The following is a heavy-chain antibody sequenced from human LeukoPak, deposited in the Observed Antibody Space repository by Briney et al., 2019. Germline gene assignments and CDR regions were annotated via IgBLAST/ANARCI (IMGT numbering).Heavy chain of an antibody. D-gene: IGHD6-13*01. Sequence: SETLSLTCAVYGGSFNGYYWSWIRQPPGKGLEWIGSIYYSGSTYYNPSLKSRVTISVDTSKNQFSLKLSSVTAADTAVYYCASSTSSSWYYYYYYMDVWGKGTTVTVSS. CDR3: ASSTSSSWYYYYYYMDV. J-gene: IGHJ6*03. CDR1: GGSFNGYY. CDR2: IYYSGST. V-gene: IGHV4-34*01.